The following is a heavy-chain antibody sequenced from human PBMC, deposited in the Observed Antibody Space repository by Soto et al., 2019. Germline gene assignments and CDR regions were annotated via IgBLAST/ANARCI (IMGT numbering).Heavy chain of an antibody. CDR3: AAETHPPAYDSSGYSDY. CDR1: GFTFTSSA. Sequence: SVKVSCKASGFTFTSSAVQWVRQARGQRLEWIGWIVVGSGNTNYAQKFQERVTITRDMSTSTAYMELSSLRSEDTAVYYCAAETHPPAYDSSGYSDYWGQGTPVTVSS. CDR2: IVVGSGNT. D-gene: IGHD3-22*01. J-gene: IGHJ4*02. V-gene: IGHV1-58*01.